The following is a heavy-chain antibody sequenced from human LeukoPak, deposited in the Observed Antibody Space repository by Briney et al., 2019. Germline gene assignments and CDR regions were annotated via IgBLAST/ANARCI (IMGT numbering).Heavy chain of an antibody. V-gene: IGHV3-23*01. CDR2: IYENGGTT. Sequence: GGSLRLSCVGSGFTFRSHAMSWVRQAPEKGLEFVSGIYENGGTTYYADSVKGRFSISRDNSKNTLYLQMDSLRGEDTAVYYCARRGDGGRSFDYWGQGTLVTVSS. CDR1: GFTFRSHA. J-gene: IGHJ4*02. D-gene: IGHD4-23*01. CDR3: ARRGDGGRSFDY.